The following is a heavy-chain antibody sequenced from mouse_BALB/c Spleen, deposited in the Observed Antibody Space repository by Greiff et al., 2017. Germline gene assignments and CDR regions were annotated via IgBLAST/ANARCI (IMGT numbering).Heavy chain of an antibody. CDR1: GYTFTSYW. CDR2: IYPGSGST. CDR3: TRFYGYYYAMDY. D-gene: IGHD1-1*02. J-gene: IGHJ4*01. Sequence: LQQPGSELVRPGASVKLSCKASGYTFTSYWMHWVKQRPGQGLEWIGNIYPGSGSTNYDEKFKSKATLTVDTSSSTAYMQLSSLTSEDSAVYYCTRFYGYYYAMDYWGQGTSVTVSS. V-gene: IGHV1S22*01.